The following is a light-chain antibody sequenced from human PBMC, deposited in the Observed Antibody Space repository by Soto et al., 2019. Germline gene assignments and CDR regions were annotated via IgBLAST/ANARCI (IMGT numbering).Light chain of an antibody. V-gene: IGKV3-15*01. CDR1: QSISRN. CDR2: GAS. J-gene: IGKJ4*01. Sequence: EIVMTQSPPTLYVSPGERATLSCRASQSISRNLAWFQQKPGQAPSLLIFGASTRAAGIPARFSGSGSGTDFTLTISSLEPEDFAVYYCQRYNNWPLTFGGGTKVDI. CDR3: QRYNNWPLT.